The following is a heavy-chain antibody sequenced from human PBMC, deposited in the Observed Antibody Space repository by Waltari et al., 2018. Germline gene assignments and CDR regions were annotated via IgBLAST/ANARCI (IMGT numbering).Heavy chain of an antibody. D-gene: IGHD7-27*01. CDR3: ARGWGRFTGY. CDR1: GGSFSGYY. V-gene: IGHV4-34*01. CDR2: INHSGST. Sequence: QVQLQESGPGLVKPSETLSLTCAVYGGSFSGYYWSWIRQPPGKGLEWIGEINHSGSTNYNPSRKSRVTISVDTSKNQFSLKLSSVTAADTAVYYCARGWGRFTGYWGQGTLVTVSS. J-gene: IGHJ4*02.